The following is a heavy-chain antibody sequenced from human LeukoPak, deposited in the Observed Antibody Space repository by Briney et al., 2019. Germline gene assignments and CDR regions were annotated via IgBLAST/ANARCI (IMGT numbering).Heavy chain of an antibody. V-gene: IGHV3-48*03. Sequence: PGGSLRLSCAASGFTFSSYEMNWVRQAPGKGLEWVSYISSSGSTIYYAGSVKGRFTISRDNAKNSLYLQMNSLRAEDTAVYYCARGALTDYGDYGVYYYYGMDVWGQGTTVTVSS. J-gene: IGHJ6*02. CDR1: GFTFSSYE. D-gene: IGHD4-17*01. CDR2: ISSSGSTI. CDR3: ARGALTDYGDYGVYYYYGMDV.